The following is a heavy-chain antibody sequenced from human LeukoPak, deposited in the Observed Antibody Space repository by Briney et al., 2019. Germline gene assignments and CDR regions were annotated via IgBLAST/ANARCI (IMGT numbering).Heavy chain of an antibody. J-gene: IGHJ5*02. CDR1: GGSISSSSYY. CDR2: IYYSGST. V-gene: IGHV4-39*07. Sequence: PSETLSLTCTVSGGSISSSSYYWGWIRQPPGKGLEWIGSIYYSGSTYYNPSLKSRVTISVDTSKNQFSLKLSSVTAADTAVYYCARDRLGYGGNFHWFDPWGQGTLVTVSS. D-gene: IGHD4-23*01. CDR3: ARDRLGYGGNFHWFDP.